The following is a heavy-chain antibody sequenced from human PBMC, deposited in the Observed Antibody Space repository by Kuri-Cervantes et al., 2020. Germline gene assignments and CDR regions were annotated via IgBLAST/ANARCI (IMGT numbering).Heavy chain of an antibody. CDR2: IKQDGTEK. D-gene: IGHD2-2*01. Sequence: GESLKISCAASGFTLEDYGMRWVRQAPGKGLEWVANIKQDGTEKYYVDSVKGRFTISRDNAKNSLYLQMNSLRAEDTAVYYCTRCWSCSSPSCSGRTYWGQGTLVTVSS. CDR1: GFTLEDYG. V-gene: IGHV3-7*01. J-gene: IGHJ4*02. CDR3: TRCWSCSSPSCSGRTY.